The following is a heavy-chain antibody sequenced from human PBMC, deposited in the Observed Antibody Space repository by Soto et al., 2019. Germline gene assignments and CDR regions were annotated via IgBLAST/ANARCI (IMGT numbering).Heavy chain of an antibody. Sequence: QVQLVESGGGVVQPGKSLRLSCAASGFIFSDYGIHWVRQAPGKGLEWVALIWYDGSKKYYADSVKGRFTVSRDNINSKLYLEMNSLRVEDSAVYYCAGEEAVAGSQDFWGQGTLVTVSS. V-gene: IGHV3-33*03. J-gene: IGHJ4*02. D-gene: IGHD6-19*01. CDR2: IWYDGSKK. CDR1: GFIFSDYG. CDR3: AGEEAVAGSQDF.